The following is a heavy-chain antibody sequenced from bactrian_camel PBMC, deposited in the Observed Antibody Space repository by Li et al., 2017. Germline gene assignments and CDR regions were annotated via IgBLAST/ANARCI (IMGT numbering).Heavy chain of an antibody. J-gene: IGHJ4*01. CDR1: GIISSLYC. CDR2: IYHGADST. V-gene: IGHV3S54*01. D-gene: IGHD2*01. CDR3: AAGRSGRWID. Sequence: HVQLVESGGGSVQAGGSLTLSCATSGIISSLYCMGWFRQAPEKPREAVATIYHGADSTYYADSVKGRFTISQDDSKNTLYLQMNSLKTEATAMYCCAAGRSGRWIDWGQGTQVTVS.